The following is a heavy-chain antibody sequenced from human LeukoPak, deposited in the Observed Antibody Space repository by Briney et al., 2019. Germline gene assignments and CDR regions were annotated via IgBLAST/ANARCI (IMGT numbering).Heavy chain of an antibody. CDR1: GLTFSSYA. Sequence: GGSLRLSCAASGLTFSSYAMSWVRQAPGKGLEWVSAISGSGGSTYYADFVKGRFTISRDNSKNTLYLQMNSLRAEDTAVYYCASSLDYGGKKYFDYWGQGTLVTVSS. CDR3: ASSLDYGGKKYFDY. D-gene: IGHD4-23*01. J-gene: IGHJ4*02. CDR2: ISGSGGST. V-gene: IGHV3-23*01.